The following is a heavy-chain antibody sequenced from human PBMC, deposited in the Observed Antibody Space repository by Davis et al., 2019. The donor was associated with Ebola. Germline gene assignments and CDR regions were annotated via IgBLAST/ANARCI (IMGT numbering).Heavy chain of an antibody. V-gene: IGHV3-21*01. Sequence: GESLKISCAASGFTFSSYSMNWVRQAPGKGLEWVSSISSSSSYIYYADSVKGRFTISRDNAKNSLYLQMNSLRAEDTAVYYCARGGWASGMDVWGQGTTVTVSS. CDR3: ARGGWASGMDV. D-gene: IGHD6-19*01. CDR2: ISSSSSYI. J-gene: IGHJ6*02. CDR1: GFTFSSYS.